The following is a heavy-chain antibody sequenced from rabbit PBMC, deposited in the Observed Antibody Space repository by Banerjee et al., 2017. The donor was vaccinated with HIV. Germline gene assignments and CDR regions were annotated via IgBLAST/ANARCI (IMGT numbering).Heavy chain of an antibody. CDR2: IYAGSSGSA. J-gene: IGHJ4*01. D-gene: IGHD7-1*01. V-gene: IGHV1S45*01. CDR3: ARDLAAVTGWNFGL. CDR1: GFDFSSNA. Sequence: LEESGGGLVKPEGSLTLTCKASGFDFSSNAICWVRQAPGKGLEWIGTIYAGSSGSAYYASWVNGRFTISKTSSTTVTLQMTSLTAADTATYFCARDLAAVTGWNFGLWGPGTLVTVS.